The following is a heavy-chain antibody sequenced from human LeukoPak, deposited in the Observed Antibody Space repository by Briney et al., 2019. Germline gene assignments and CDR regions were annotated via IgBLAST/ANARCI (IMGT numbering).Heavy chain of an antibody. CDR3: ARDTGWYFDL. V-gene: IGHV3-74*01. CDR2: ITGDGSST. CDR1: GFTFSGYW. J-gene: IGHJ2*01. D-gene: IGHD4-17*01. Sequence: GGSLRLSCAASGFTFSGYWMHRVRQVPGKGLVWVSRITGDGSSTTYADSVKGRFTISRDNAKNTVFLQMISPRAEDTAVYYCARDTGWYFDLWGRGTLVTVSS.